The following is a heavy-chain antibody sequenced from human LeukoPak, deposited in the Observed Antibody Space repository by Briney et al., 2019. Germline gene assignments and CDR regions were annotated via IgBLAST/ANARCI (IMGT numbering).Heavy chain of an antibody. D-gene: IGHD3-10*01. CDR1: GDSINNYY. Sequence: SETLSLTCTVSGDSINNYYWSWIRQPPGKGLEWIGYISYSGTPDYNPSLKSRVTISLDTSRNQFSLKLSSVTAADTAVYYCARGPRPDLYYYGSGAQLDYWGQGTLVTVSS. V-gene: IGHV4-59*12. J-gene: IGHJ4*02. CDR2: ISYSGTP. CDR3: ARGPRPDLYYYGSGAQLDY.